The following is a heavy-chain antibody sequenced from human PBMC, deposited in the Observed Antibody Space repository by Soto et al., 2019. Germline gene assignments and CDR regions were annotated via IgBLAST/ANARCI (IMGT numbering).Heavy chain of an antibody. D-gene: IGHD3-3*01. J-gene: IGHJ5*02. CDR2: IYYSGST. Sequence: SETLSLTCSVSGGSISSGGYYWSWIRQHPGKGLEWIGYIYYSGSTYYNPSLKSRVTISVDTSKNQFSLKLSSVTAADTAVYYCARASRITIFGVVIMGWFDPWGQGTLVTVSS. CDR3: ARASRITIFGVVIMGWFDP. V-gene: IGHV4-31*03. CDR1: GGSISSGGYY.